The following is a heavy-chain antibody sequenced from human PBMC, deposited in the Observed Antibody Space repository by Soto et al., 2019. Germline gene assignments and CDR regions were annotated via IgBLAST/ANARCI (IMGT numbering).Heavy chain of an antibody. Sequence: GESLKISCKTSGYVFTAYWIGWVRQMPGKGLEWMGIIYPGGDSDTRYSQSSQGQVTISADKSITTAYPQWNSLKASDTAMYYCATQMTTSQDAFDIWGQGTMVTVSS. D-gene: IGHD4-4*01. J-gene: IGHJ3*02. V-gene: IGHV5-51*01. CDR3: ATQMTTSQDAFDI. CDR2: IYPGGDSDT. CDR1: GYVFTAYW.